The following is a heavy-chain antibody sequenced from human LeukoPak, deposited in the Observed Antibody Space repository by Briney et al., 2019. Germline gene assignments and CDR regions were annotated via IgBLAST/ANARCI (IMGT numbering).Heavy chain of an antibody. V-gene: IGHV1-18*01. CDR1: GYTLTSYG. J-gene: IGHJ4*02. Sequence: ASVKVSCKASGYTLTSYGISWVRQAPGQGLEWMGWISAYNGNTNYAQKLQGRVTMTTDTSTSTAYMELRSLRSDDTAVYYCARDTYYYDSSGYYLLDYWGQGTLVTVSS. CDR3: ARDTYYYDSSGYYLLDY. CDR2: ISAYNGNT. D-gene: IGHD3-22*01.